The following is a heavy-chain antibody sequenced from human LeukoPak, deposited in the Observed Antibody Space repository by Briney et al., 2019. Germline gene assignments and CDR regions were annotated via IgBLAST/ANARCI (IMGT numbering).Heavy chain of an antibody. J-gene: IGHJ4*02. D-gene: IGHD3-9*01. CDR3: ARGGFNYDILTGYYLSYFDY. V-gene: IGHV4-61*01. CDR1: GGSISSSSYY. Sequence: SETLSLTCTVSGGSISSSSYYWSWIRQPPGKGLEWIGYIYYSGSTNYNPSLKSRVTISVDTSKNQFSLKLSSVTAADTAVYYCARGGFNYDILTGYYLSYFDYWGQGTLVTVSS. CDR2: IYYSGST.